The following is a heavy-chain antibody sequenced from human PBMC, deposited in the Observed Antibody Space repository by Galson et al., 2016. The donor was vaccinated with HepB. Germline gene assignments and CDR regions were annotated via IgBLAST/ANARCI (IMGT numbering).Heavy chain of an antibody. J-gene: IGHJ3*02. Sequence: QSGAEVKKPGQSLKISCKGSGYDFINYWIGWVRQMPGKGLEWMGLIYPGDSDTRYSPSFQGQVSFSADKSISTAYLQWSSLKASDTAIYYCARRTYCGGDCYFAFDIWGQGTMVTVSS. CDR2: IYPGDSDT. D-gene: IGHD2-21*02. V-gene: IGHV5-51*01. CDR1: GYDFINYW. CDR3: ARRTYCGGDCYFAFDI.